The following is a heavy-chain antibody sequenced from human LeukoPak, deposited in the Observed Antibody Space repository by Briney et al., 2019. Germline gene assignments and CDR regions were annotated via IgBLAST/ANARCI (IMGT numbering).Heavy chain of an antibody. V-gene: IGHV3-7*01. J-gene: IGHJ4*02. CDR2: IKQDGSEK. CDR3: ARGPLLWFGELYFDY. Sequence: GGSLRLSCAASGIIMTKYWMTWVRQVPGKGLEWVATIKQDGSEKYYVDSVKGRFTISRDNAKNSLYLQMNSLRAEDTAVYYCARGPLLWFGELYFDYWGQGTLVTVSS. CDR1: GIIMTKYW. D-gene: IGHD3-10*01.